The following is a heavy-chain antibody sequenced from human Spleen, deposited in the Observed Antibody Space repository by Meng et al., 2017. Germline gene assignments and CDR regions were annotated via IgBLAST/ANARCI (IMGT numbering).Heavy chain of an antibody. J-gene: IGHJ4*02. Sequence: SVKVSCKASGFTFTSSAVQWVRQARGQRLEWIGWIVVGSGNTNYPQKFQERVTITRDMSTSTAYMELSSLRSEDTAVYYCAKVAAKIVVVKGYFDYWGQGTLVTVSS. D-gene: IGHD3-22*01. CDR1: GFTFTSSA. V-gene: IGHV1-58*01. CDR3: AKVAAKIVVVKGYFDY. CDR2: IVVGSGNT.